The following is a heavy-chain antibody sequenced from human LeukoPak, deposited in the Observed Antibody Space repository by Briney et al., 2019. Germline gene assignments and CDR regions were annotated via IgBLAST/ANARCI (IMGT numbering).Heavy chain of an antibody. CDR3: AKVKEGATYYFDS. D-gene: IGHD1-26*01. CDR2: IYYTGST. CDR1: GGSISSYY. J-gene: IGHJ4*02. V-gene: IGHV4-59*01. Sequence: SETLSLTCTVSGGSISSYYWTWIRQPPGKGLEWIGYIYYTGSTNYNPSLKSRVTISVDTSKNQFSLKLSSVTAADTAVYYCAKVKEGATYYFDSWGQGTLVTVSS.